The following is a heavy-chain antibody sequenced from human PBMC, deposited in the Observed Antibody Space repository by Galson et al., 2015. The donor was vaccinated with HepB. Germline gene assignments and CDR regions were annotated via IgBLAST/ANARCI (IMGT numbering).Heavy chain of an antibody. Sequence: SVKVSCKASGYTFTSYGISWVRQAPGQGLEWMGWISAYNGNTNYAQKLQGRVTMTTDTSTSTAYMELRSLRSDDTAVYYCARGNQGIAAAGMDYYYGMDVWGQGTTVTVSS. D-gene: IGHD6-13*01. CDR1: GYTFTSYG. CDR3: ARGNQGIAAAGMDYYYGMDV. J-gene: IGHJ6*02. CDR2: ISAYNGNT. V-gene: IGHV1-18*01.